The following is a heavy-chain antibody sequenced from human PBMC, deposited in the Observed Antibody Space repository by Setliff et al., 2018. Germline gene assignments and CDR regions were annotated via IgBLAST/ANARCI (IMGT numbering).Heavy chain of an antibody. Sequence: PSETLSLTCAVSGDSISSSNWCSWVRQSPGKGLEWIGEIYHSGTTNYNLSLESRVTISVDKSQNQFSLELTSVTAADTAVYYCARGGGGYHAASWGQGIRVTVSA. CDR2: IYHSGTT. CDR3: ARGGGGYHAAS. J-gene: IGHJ5*02. D-gene: IGHD2-15*01. CDR1: GDSISSSNW. V-gene: IGHV4-4*02.